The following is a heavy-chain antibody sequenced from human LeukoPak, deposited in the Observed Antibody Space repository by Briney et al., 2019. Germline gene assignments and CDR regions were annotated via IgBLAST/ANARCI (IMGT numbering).Heavy chain of an antibody. CDR1: GFTFSDYY. D-gene: IGHD2-15*01. J-gene: IGHJ4*02. CDR3: ARDIDTGKFDY. Sequence: GGSLRLSCAASGFTFSDYYMSWIRQAPGKGLEWVSHISTGSSTIYYADSVKGRFTISRDDAKNSLYLQMNSLGAEDTAVYYCARDIDTGKFDYWGQGTLVTVSS. CDR2: ISTGSSTI. V-gene: IGHV3-11*04.